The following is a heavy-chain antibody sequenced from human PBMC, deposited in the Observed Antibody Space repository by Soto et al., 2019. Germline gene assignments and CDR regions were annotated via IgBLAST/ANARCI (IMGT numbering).Heavy chain of an antibody. CDR3: VSRIPSWVFDY. CDR1: GFTVNTNY. CDR2: MYSGGDT. V-gene: IGHV3-53*01. D-gene: IGHD3-16*01. J-gene: IGHJ4*01. Sequence: GGSLRLSCLVSGFTVNTNYMYWVRQAPGRGLEWVSAMYSGGDTHYADSVKGRFTISRDTSENTLYLRMDKLRVEDTAVYFCVSRIPSWVFDYWGQGTLVTVSS.